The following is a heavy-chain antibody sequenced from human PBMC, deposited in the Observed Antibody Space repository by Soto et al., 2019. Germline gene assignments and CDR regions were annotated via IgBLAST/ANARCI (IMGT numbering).Heavy chain of an antibody. J-gene: IGHJ4*02. Sequence: EVQVLESGGGLVQPGGSLRLSCAASGFTFSTYAMSWVRQAPGKGLEWVSGISGGGGSTYYADSVKGRFTISRDNSKNTLYLQMNSLRAEDTAVYYCAKADLLGYCTGGSRYSLDYWGQGTLVTVSS. V-gene: IGHV3-23*01. CDR2: ISGGGGST. CDR3: AKADLLGYCTGGSRYSLDY. D-gene: IGHD2-15*01. CDR1: GFTFSTYA.